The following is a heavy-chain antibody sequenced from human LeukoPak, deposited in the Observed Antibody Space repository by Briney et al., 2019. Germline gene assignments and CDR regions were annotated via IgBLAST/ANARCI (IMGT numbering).Heavy chain of an antibody. CDR1: GFTFSSYA. CDR2: ISYDGSNK. CDR3: AREALGYSLDY. Sequence: GGSLRLSCAASGFTFSSYAMHWFRQAPGKGLEWVAVISYDGSNKYYADSMKGRFTISRDNSKNTLYLQMNSLRAEDTAVYYCAREALGYSLDYWGQGTLVTVSS. V-gene: IGHV3-30-3*01. J-gene: IGHJ4*02. D-gene: IGHD5-18*01.